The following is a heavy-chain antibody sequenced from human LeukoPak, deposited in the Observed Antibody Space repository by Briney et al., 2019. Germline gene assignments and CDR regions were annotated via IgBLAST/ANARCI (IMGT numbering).Heavy chain of an antibody. CDR1: GYSLYRYA. CDR2: ISSNGGST. CDR3: VKDRYVDY. Sequence: PGGPLTLLCSLSGYSLYRYAMHGLRQAPAKGLEYVSAISSNGGSTYYADSVKGRFTISRDNSKTTLFLQMSSLRAEDTAVYYCVKDRYVDYWGQGTLVTVSS. D-gene: IGHD3-16*01. J-gene: IGHJ4*02. V-gene: IGHV3-64D*09.